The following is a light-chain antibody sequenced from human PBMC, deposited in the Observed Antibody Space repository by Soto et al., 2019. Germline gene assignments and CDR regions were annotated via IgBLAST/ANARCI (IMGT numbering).Light chain of an antibody. CDR1: KLGDKY. V-gene: IGLV3-1*01. Sequence: SYELTQPPSVSVSPGQTASITCYVDKLGDKYACWYQQKPGQSPVLVIYQDSKRPSGIPERFSGSNSGNTATLTISGTQAMDEADYYCQAWDSSTSVVFGGGTKLTVL. J-gene: IGLJ2*01. CDR2: QDS. CDR3: QAWDSSTSVV.